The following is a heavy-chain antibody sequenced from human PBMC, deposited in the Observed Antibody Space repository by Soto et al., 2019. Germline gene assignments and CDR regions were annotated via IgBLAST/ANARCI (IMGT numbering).Heavy chain of an antibody. CDR2: INHSGST. V-gene: IGHV4-34*01. CDR1: GGSFSGYY. J-gene: IGHJ4*02. CDR3: ARDVGQLATANIDY. D-gene: IGHD6-6*01. Sequence: SETLSLTCAVYGGSFSGYYWSWIRQPPGKGLEWIGEINHSGSTNYNPSLKSRVTISVDTSKNQFSLKLSSVTAADTAVYYCARDVGQLATANIDYWGQGTHVTVSS.